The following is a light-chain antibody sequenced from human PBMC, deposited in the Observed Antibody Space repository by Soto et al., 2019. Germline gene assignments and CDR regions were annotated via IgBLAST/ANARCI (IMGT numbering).Light chain of an antibody. J-gene: IGKJ4*01. Sequence: DIQVTQSPSSLSASVGDRVDITCRASQGISSYLAWYQQKPGKAPKLLMYVASTLQSGVPSRFRGSGSGAEFTLTISSLQRDDFATYYCQQYYSYPLAFGGGTKVDIK. CDR2: VAS. V-gene: IGKV1-9*01. CDR1: QGISSY. CDR3: QQYYSYPLA.